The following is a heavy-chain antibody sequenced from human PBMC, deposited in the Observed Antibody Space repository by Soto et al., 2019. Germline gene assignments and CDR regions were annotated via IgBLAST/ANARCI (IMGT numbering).Heavy chain of an antibody. CDR3: ARAYYDFWTSYHYGMDV. CDR2: IYQSGST. D-gene: IGHD3-3*01. CDR1: GVSISSDGYS. Sequence: QLQLQESGSGLVKPSQTLSLTCAVSGVSISSDGYSWSWIRQPPGKGLEWIGFIYQSGSTYYNPSLKGRGTMSVDRSKNQFALKLTSVPAADTAVSYCARAYYDFWTSYHYGMDVWGQGTTVTVSS. V-gene: IGHV4-30-2*01. J-gene: IGHJ6*02.